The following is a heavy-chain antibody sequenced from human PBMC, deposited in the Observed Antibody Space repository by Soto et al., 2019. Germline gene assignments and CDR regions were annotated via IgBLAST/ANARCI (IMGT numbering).Heavy chain of an antibody. D-gene: IGHD4-17*01. CDR2: MNPNSGNT. CDR3: LMTTVTTTFDY. Sequence: EASVKVSCKASGYTFTSYDINWVRQATGQGLEWMGWMNPNSGNTGYAQKFQGRVTITRNTSISTAYMELSSLRSEDTAVYYCLMTTVTTTFDYWXQGTLVTVSS. CDR1: GYTFTSYD. V-gene: IGHV1-8*01. J-gene: IGHJ4*02.